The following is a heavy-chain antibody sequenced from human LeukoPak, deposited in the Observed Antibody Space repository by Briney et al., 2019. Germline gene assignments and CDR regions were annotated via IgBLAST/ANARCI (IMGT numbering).Heavy chain of an antibody. V-gene: IGHV3-21*04. Sequence: PGGSLRLSCAASGFTFSSYSMNWVRQAPGKGLEWVSSISSSSSYIYYADSVKGRFTISRDNAKNSLYLQMNSLRAEDTALYYCAKDPRGAYNWFDPWGQGTLVTVSS. J-gene: IGHJ5*02. CDR1: GFTFSSYS. CDR2: ISSSSSYI. CDR3: AKDPRGAYNWFDP.